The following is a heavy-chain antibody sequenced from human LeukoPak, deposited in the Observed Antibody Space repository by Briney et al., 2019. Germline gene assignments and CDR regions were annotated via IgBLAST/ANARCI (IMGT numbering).Heavy chain of an antibody. J-gene: IGHJ3*02. CDR2: INSDGTKT. CDR1: GFTFRSYE. V-gene: IGHV3-74*01. CDR3: ASESVGAFDI. Sequence: GGSLRLSCAASGFTFRSYEMHWVRLTPGKGLTWVSRINSDGTKTDYADSVKGRFTISRDNSKNTLYLQMNSLRAEDTAVYYCASESVGAFDIWGQGTMVTVSS.